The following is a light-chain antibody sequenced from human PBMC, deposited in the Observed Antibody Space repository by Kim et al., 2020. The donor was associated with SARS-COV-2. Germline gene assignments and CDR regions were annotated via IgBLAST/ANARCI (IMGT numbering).Light chain of an antibody. Sequence: FSRGERSTLPRRARRSLSCSYFAGYQQKPGQAHMLLIYGAASRAAGIPERFSGTGSESVFTLPISRLEPADFAVYYCHQYGNSPNSVGQGTNLEI. CDR3: HQYGNSPNS. CDR2: GAA. V-gene: IGKV3-20*01. CDR1: RSLSCSY. J-gene: IGKJ2*01.